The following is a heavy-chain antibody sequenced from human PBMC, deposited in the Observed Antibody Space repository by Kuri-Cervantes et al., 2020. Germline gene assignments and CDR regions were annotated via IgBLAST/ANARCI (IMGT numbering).Heavy chain of an antibody. CDR3: ARHVGKRGSGYFDY. J-gene: IGHJ4*02. Sequence: SETLSLTCTVSGDSISSSIYYWGWIRQPPGKGLEWIGSIYYSGSTYYNPSLKSRVTISVDTSKNQFSLKLSSVTAADTAVYYCARHVGKRGSGYFDYWGQGTLVTVSS. D-gene: IGHD6-25*01. CDR1: GDSISSSIYY. V-gene: IGHV4-39*01. CDR2: IYYSGST.